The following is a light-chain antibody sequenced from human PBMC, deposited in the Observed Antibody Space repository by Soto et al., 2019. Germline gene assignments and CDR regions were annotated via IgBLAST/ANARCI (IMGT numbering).Light chain of an antibody. V-gene: IGLV2-11*01. Sequence: QSALTQPRSVSGSPGQSVTISCTGTRSDVGGYKYVSWYQHHPGKAPKVMIYDVSKRPSGVPDRFSGSKSGNTASLTISGLQAEDEADYYCQVWDGTSDQWVFGGGTQLTVL. CDR3: QVWDGTSDQWV. J-gene: IGLJ3*02. CDR1: RSDVGGYKY. CDR2: DVS.